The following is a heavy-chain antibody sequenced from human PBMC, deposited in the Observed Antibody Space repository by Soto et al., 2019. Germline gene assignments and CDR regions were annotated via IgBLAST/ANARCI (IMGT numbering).Heavy chain of an antibody. Sequence: SSETLSLTCTVSGGSISSPNFYWSWIRQHPGKGLEWIGHIYYNGTTYYNPTLKSRVSISVDTSKNQFSLKLSSVTAADTAVYYCARSQTTVTSYDYWGQGTLVTVSS. V-gene: IGHV4-31*03. D-gene: IGHD4-17*01. CDR1: GGSISSPNFY. CDR2: IYYNGTT. J-gene: IGHJ4*02. CDR3: ARSQTTVTSYDY.